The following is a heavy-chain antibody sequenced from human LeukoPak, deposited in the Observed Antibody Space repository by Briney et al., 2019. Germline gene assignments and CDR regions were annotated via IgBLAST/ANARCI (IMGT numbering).Heavy chain of an antibody. CDR3: AKGRMEWLVSYFDY. Sequence: GGSLRLSCAASGFTFSQYAMHWVRQAPGKGLEWVAVISYDGSNKYYADSVKGRFAISRDNSKNTLYLQMNSLRAEDTAVYYCAKGRMEWLVSYFDYWGQGTLVTVSS. CDR2: ISYDGSNK. V-gene: IGHV3-30*18. D-gene: IGHD6-19*01. J-gene: IGHJ4*02. CDR1: GFTFSQYA.